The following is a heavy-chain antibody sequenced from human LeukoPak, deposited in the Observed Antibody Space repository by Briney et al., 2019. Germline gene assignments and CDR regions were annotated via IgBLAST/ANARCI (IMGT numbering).Heavy chain of an antibody. CDR2: FGIIYYSGST. V-gene: IGHV4-39*01. J-gene: IGHJ4*02. Sequence: SETLSLTCTVSGGSISSSSYYWGWVRQPPGKGLEWIGSFGIIYYSGSTYYNPTLASRVTISVDTSKNQFSLKLSSVTAADTAVYYCATHPITDSSAKHFDYWGQGTLVTVSS. CDR1: GGSISSSSYY. CDR3: ATHPITDSSAKHFDY. D-gene: IGHD6-19*01.